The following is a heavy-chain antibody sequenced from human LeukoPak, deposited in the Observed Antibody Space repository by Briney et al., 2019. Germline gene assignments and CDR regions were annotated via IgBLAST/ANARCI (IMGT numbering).Heavy chain of an antibody. CDR3: ARGSARAHYYYGSGSYQQYFQH. J-gene: IGHJ1*01. CDR1: GFTFSNYA. Sequence: GGSLRLPCAASGFTFSNYALSWVRQAPGKGLEWVSVISGSGGSTYYADSVKGRFTISRDNSKNTLYLQMDSLRAEDTAVYYCARGSARAHYYYGSGSYQQYFQHWGQGTLVTVSS. D-gene: IGHD3-10*01. V-gene: IGHV3-23*01. CDR2: ISGSGGST.